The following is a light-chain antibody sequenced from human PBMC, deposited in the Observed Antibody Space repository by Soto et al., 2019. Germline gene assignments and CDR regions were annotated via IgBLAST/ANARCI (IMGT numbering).Light chain of an antibody. CDR2: DAS. Sequence: DSVLTQSPGTLSLSPGERATLSCRASQSVSSYLAWYQQKPGQAPRLLIYDASNRATGIPARFSGSGSGTGFTLTISSLEPEDFAVYYCQQRSNWPALTFGGGTKVDIK. J-gene: IGKJ4*01. V-gene: IGKV3-11*01. CDR1: QSVSSY. CDR3: QQRSNWPALT.